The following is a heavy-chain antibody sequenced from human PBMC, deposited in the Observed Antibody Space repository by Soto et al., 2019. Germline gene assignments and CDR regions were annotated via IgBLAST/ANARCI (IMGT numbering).Heavy chain of an antibody. CDR3: ARGNEYGGNFDY. V-gene: IGHV1-8*01. Sequence: QVQLVQSGAEVKKPGASVKVSCKASGYAFTSYDINWVRQATGQGLESMGWMNPNSGNTAYAQKFQGRVTMTRNTSISTAYMELSSLRSEDTAVYYCARGNEYGGNFDYWGQGTLVTVSS. CDR2: MNPNSGNT. CDR1: GYAFTSYD. D-gene: IGHD2-15*01. J-gene: IGHJ4*02.